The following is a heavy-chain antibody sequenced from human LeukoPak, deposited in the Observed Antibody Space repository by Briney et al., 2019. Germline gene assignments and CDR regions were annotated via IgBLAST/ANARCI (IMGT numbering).Heavy chain of an antibody. CDR2: ISSSSSYI. Sequence: PGGSLRLSCAASGFTFSTYTMNWVRQAPGKGLEWVSSISSSSSYIYYADSVKGRFTISRDNAKNSLYLQMNSLGAEDTAVYYCARPRVGATLRYYMDVWGKGTTVTVSS. CDR3: ARPRVGATLRYYMDV. V-gene: IGHV3-21*01. D-gene: IGHD1-26*01. J-gene: IGHJ6*03. CDR1: GFTFSTYT.